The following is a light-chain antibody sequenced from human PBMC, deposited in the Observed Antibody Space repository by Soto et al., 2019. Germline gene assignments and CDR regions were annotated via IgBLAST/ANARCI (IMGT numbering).Light chain of an antibody. J-gene: IGKJ1*01. CDR1: QSVFSNSNNKKY. Sequence: DIVMTQSADSLAVSLGERATINCKSSQSVFSNSNNKKYLAWYQQKPGQPPKLLIHWASIRESGVPDRFSGSASGTDFTLTINSLQAEDVAVYYCQQYYSTPWTFGQGTKVEIK. CDR2: WAS. V-gene: IGKV4-1*01. CDR3: QQYYSTPWT.